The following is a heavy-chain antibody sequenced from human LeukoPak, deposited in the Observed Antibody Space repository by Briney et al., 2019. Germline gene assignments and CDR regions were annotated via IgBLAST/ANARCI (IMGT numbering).Heavy chain of an antibody. Sequence: QPGGSLRLSCAASGFTFSSYSMNWVRQAPGKGLEWVSYISSSSSTIYYADSVKGRFTISRDNAKNSLYLQMNSLRDEDTAVYYCARDPEGGYSMGYFDLWGRGTLVTVSS. CDR2: ISSSSSTI. V-gene: IGHV3-48*02. CDR1: GFTFSSYS. CDR3: ARDPEGGYSMGYFDL. D-gene: IGHD3-22*01. J-gene: IGHJ2*01.